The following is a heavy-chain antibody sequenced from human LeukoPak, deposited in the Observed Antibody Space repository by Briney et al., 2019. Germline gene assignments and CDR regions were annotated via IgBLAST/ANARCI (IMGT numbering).Heavy chain of an antibody. CDR1: GFTFSSYS. CDR2: ISSSSSTI. D-gene: IGHD5-18*01. Sequence: GGSLRLSCAASGFTFSSYSMNWVRQAPGKGLEWVSYISSSSSTIYYADSVKGRFTISRGNSKNTLYLQMNSLRAEDTAVYYCAKEREWGIQLSYYYMDVWGKGTTVTVSS. V-gene: IGHV3-48*01. J-gene: IGHJ6*03. CDR3: AKEREWGIQLSYYYMDV.